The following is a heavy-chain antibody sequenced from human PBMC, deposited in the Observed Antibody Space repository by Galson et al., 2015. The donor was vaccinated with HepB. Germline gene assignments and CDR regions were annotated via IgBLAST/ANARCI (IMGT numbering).Heavy chain of an antibody. V-gene: IGHV1-69*13. CDR2: IIPIFGTA. J-gene: IGHJ5*02. CDR1: GYTFTSYY. CDR3: ARGYSSSWYGTNWFDP. Sequence: SVKVSCKASGYTFTSYYMHWVRQAPGQGLEWMGGIIPIFGTANYAQKFQGRVTITADESTSTAYMELSSLRSEDTAVYYCARGYSSSWYGTNWFDPWGQGTLVTVSS. D-gene: IGHD6-13*01.